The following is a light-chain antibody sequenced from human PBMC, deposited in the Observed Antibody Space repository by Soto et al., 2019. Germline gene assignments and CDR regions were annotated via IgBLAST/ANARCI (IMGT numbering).Light chain of an antibody. Sequence: DIQMSQSPSTLSASVGDRVTITCRASQSISNWLAWDQQKPGKAPKLLIYTASSLESGVPSRFRGSGSGTEFTLTISSLQPDDFAAYYCQEYNTYSYTFGQGTKLEIK. J-gene: IGKJ2*01. CDR3: QEYNTYSYT. CDR1: QSISNW. V-gene: IGKV1-5*03. CDR2: TAS.